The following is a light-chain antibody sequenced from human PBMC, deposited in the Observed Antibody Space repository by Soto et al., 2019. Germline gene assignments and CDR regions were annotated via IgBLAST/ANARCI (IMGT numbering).Light chain of an antibody. CDR3: QKYNSYSWT. V-gene: IGKV1-5*01. Sequence: DIQMTQSPSTLSASVGDRVTITCRASQSISSWLAWYQQKPGKAPKLLIYYASSLESGVPSRFSGSGSGTEFTLTISSLQPDDFATYYCQKYNSYSWTFGQGTKV. J-gene: IGKJ1*01. CDR1: QSISSW. CDR2: YAS.